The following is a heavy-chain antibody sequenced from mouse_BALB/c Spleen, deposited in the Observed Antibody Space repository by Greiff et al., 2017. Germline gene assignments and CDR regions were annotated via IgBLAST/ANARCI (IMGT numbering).Heavy chain of an antibody. V-gene: IGHV1-18*01. CDR2: INPNNGGT. J-gene: IGHJ2*01. D-gene: IGHD2-13*01. CDR1: GYTFTDYN. Sequence: EVQLQESGPELVKPGASVKIPCKASGYTFTDYNMDWVKQSHGKSLEWIGDINPNNGGTIYNQKFKGKATLTVDKSSSTAYMELRSPTSEDTAVYYCARSGDYLYYFDYWGQGTTLTVSS. CDR3: ARSGDYLYYFDY.